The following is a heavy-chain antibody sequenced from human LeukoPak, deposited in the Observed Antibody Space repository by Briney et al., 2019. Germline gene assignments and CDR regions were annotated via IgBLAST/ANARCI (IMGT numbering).Heavy chain of an antibody. CDR1: GYTFTGYY. CDR3: ARLVVGYCSSTSCRNDY. Sequence: ASVKVSCKASGYTFTGYYMHWVRQAPGQGLEWMGWINPNSGGTNYAQKFQGRVTMTRDTSISTACMELSRLRSDDTAVYYCARLVVGYCSSTSCRNDYWGQGTLVTVSS. J-gene: IGHJ4*02. V-gene: IGHV1-2*02. D-gene: IGHD2-2*01. CDR2: INPNSGGT.